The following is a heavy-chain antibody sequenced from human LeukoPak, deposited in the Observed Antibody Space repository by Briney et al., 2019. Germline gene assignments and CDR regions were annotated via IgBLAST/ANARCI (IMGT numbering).Heavy chain of an antibody. CDR1: GFTFISFW. CDR3: ARKDWGLGFDY. CDR2: IKQDGNEK. J-gene: IGHJ4*02. V-gene: IGHV3-7*01. Sequence: PGGSLRLSCAASGFTFISFWVSWVRQAPGKGLEWVANIKQDGNEKYYVDSVRGRFTISRDNAKNSLYLQMNSLRAEDTAVYYCARKDWGLGFDYWGQGTLATVSS. D-gene: IGHD7-27*01.